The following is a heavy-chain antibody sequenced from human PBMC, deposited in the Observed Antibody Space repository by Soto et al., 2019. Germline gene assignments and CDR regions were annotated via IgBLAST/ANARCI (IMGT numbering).Heavy chain of an antibody. Sequence: PGESLKISCKGSGYSFTSYWIGWVRQMPGKGLEWMGIIYPGDSDTRYSPSFQGQVTISADKSISTAYLQWSSLKASDTAMYYCAAYDFWSGYYTDALDIWGQGTMVTVSS. CDR2: IYPGDSDT. V-gene: IGHV5-51*01. CDR1: GYSFTSYW. CDR3: AAYDFWSGYYTDALDI. J-gene: IGHJ3*02. D-gene: IGHD3-3*01.